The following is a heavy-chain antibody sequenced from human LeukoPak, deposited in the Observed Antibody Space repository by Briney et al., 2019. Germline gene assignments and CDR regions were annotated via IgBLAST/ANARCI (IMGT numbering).Heavy chain of an antibody. CDR1: GYTFTSYY. Sequence: ASVKVSCKASGYTFTSYYMHWVRQAPGQGLEWMGIINPSGGSTSYAQKFQGRVTMTRDMSTSTVYMELSSLRSEDTAVYYCARDSFHYDKDYYYYYMAVWGKGTTVTISS. V-gene: IGHV1-46*01. J-gene: IGHJ6*03. CDR2: INPSGGST. CDR3: ARDSFHYDKDYYYYYMAV. D-gene: IGHD3-22*01.